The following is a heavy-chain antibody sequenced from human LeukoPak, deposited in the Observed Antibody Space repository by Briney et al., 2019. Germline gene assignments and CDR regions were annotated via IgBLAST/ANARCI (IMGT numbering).Heavy chain of an antibody. J-gene: IGHJ4*02. D-gene: IGHD3/OR15-3a*01. Sequence: SETLSLTCTVSGYSINSGYYWAWIRQPPGKGLQWIGSIYHSGSTYYNASLKSQVSISIDTSKNQFSLKLTSVTAADTAVYYCARQTGSGLFILPGGQGTLVTVSS. CDR3: ARQTGSGLFILP. V-gene: IGHV4-38-2*02. CDR2: IYHSGST. CDR1: GYSINSGYY.